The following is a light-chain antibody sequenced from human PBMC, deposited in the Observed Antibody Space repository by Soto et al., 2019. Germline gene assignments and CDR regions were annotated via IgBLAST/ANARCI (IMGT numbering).Light chain of an antibody. V-gene: IGKV3-20*01. CDR2: GTS. CDR3: QQYDDSPRMYA. CDR1: QSGDSRY. J-gene: IGKJ2*01. Sequence: EIVLTQSPGTLALSPGERATLSCRASQSGDSRYLAWYQQKPGQAPRLLIYGTSNRATGIPDRFSGSAYGTDFTLSISRLEPEDFAVYYCQQYDDSPRMYAFGQGTKLEIK.